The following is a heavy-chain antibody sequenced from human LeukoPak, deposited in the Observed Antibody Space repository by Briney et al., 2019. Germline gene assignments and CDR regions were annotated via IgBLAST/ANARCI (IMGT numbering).Heavy chain of an antibody. D-gene: IGHD3-22*01. V-gene: IGHV1-2*02. CDR1: GYTFSGYY. Sequence: GASVKVSCKASGYTFSGYYMHWVRQAPGQGLEWMGWINPKSGGTNEAQKFHDRVTMTRDTSIRTAYMEVSRLRSDDTAVYYCASGGDSSGYENWFDPWGQGTLVTVSS. CDR2: INPKSGGT. J-gene: IGHJ5*02. CDR3: ASGGDSSGYENWFDP.